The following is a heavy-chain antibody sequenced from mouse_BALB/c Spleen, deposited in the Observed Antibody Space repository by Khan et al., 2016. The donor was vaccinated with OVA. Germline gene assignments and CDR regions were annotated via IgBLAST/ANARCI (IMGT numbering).Heavy chain of an antibody. V-gene: IGHV3-2*02. J-gene: IGHJ2*01. CDR3: ARVYGGDFDY. D-gene: IGHD1-1*01. CDR2: ISYSGNT. CDR1: GYSITSDYA. Sequence: EVQLQESGPGLVKPSQSLSLTCTVTGYSITSDYAWNWIRQFPGSKLEWMGFISYSGNTNYNPSLKSRFSITRDTSKNQFFLQLNSVTTEDTATYYCARVYGGDFDYGGQGTTLTVSS.